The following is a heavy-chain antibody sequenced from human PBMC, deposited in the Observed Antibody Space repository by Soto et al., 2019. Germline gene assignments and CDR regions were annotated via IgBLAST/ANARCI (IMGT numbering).Heavy chain of an antibody. CDR1: GYSFTSYW. CDR3: ARVGSSITIFGVVIQPYYYYYGMDV. CDR2: IDPSDSYT. Sequence: PGESLKISCXGSGYSFTSYWISWVRQMPGKGLEWMGRIDPSDSYTNYSPSFQGHVTISADKSISTAYLQWSSLKASDTAMYYCARVGSSITIFGVVIQPYYYYYGMDVWGQGTTVTVSS. D-gene: IGHD3-3*01. J-gene: IGHJ6*02. V-gene: IGHV5-10-1*01.